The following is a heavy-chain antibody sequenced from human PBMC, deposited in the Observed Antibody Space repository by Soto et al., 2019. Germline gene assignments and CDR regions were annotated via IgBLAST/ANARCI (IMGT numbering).Heavy chain of an antibody. J-gene: IGHJ5*02. V-gene: IGHV4-31*03. CDR2: IYYSGST. Sequence: QVQLQESGPGLVKPSQTLSLTCTVSGGSISSGGYYWSWIRQHPGKGLEWIGYIYYSGSTYYNPSLKSRVTISVDTSKNQFSLKLSSVTAADTAVYYCARDGGGYCSSTSCSEDWFDPCGQGTLVTVSS. CDR1: GGSISSGGYY. CDR3: ARDGGGYCSSTSCSEDWFDP. D-gene: IGHD2-2*01.